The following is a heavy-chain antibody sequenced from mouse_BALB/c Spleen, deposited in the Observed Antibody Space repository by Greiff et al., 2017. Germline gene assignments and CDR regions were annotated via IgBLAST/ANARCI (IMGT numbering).Heavy chain of an antibody. CDR1: GFTFSSYT. CDR3: ARGLYGSSFLDY. CDR2: ISSGGST. J-gene: IGHJ2*01. V-gene: IGHV5-6-5*01. D-gene: IGHD1-1*01. Sequence: EVMLVESGGGLVKPGGSLKLSCAASGFTFSSYTMSWVRQTPEKRLEWVATISSGGSTYYPDSVKGRFTISRDNARNILYLQMSSLRSEDTAMYYCARGLYGSSFLDYWGQGTTLTVSS.